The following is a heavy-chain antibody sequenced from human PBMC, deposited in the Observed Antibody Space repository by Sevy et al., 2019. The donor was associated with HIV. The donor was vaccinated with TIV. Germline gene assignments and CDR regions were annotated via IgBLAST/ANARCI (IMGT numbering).Heavy chain of an antibody. J-gene: IGHJ4*02. Sequence: SETLSLTCTVSGGSITSLYWNWIRQPPGKGLEWIANIYYNGHINYNPSLKSRVTLSLDTSKNQFSLRLSSVTAGDAAMYYCAGGNAWGRGYSWGQGTVVTVS. CDR3: AGGNAWGRGYS. CDR1: GGSITSLY. D-gene: IGHD1-26*01. V-gene: IGHV4-59*08. CDR2: IYYNGHI.